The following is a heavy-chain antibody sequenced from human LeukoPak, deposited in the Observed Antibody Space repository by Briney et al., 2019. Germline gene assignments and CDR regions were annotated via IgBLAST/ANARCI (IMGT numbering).Heavy chain of an antibody. CDR2: IYYSGST. Sequence: SETLSLTCTVSGGSIGSGGYYWSWIRQHPGKGLEWIGYIYYSGSTNYNPSLKSRVTISVDTSKNQFSLKLSSVTAADTAVYYCARAGGSGSYSYYGMDVWGQGTTVTVSS. V-gene: IGHV4-61*08. CDR3: ARAGGSGSYSYYGMDV. CDR1: GGSIGSGGYY. D-gene: IGHD3-10*01. J-gene: IGHJ6*02.